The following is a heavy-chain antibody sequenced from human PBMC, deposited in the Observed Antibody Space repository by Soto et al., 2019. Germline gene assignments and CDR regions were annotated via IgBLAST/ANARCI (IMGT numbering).Heavy chain of an antibody. CDR1: GGTFSSYA. CDR3: ARMRDSEDYFDY. J-gene: IGHJ4*02. CDR2: IIPIFGTA. Sequence: SVKVSSKASGGTFSSYAISWVRKAPGQGLEWMGGIIPIFGTANYAQKFQGRVTITADESTSTAYMELSSLRSEDTAVYYCARMRDSEDYFDYWGQGTLVTVSS. V-gene: IGHV1-69*13. D-gene: IGHD2-15*01.